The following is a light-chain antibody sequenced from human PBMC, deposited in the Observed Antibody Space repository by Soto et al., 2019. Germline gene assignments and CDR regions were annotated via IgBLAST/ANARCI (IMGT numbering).Light chain of an antibody. CDR1: QDIRNE. J-gene: IGKJ2*01. CDR3: LQDSNYPLT. Sequence: AIQMTQSPSSLSASVGDRVSITCRASQDIRNELGWYQQEPGKAPKLLIYGASTLQSGVPSRFSGSGSGSDYTLTISSLKHYDFATYYCLQDSNYPLTFGQGTKLEIK. CDR2: GAS. V-gene: IGKV1-6*01.